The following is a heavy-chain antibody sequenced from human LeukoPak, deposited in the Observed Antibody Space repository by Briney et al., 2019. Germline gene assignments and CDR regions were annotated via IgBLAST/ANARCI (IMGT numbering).Heavy chain of an antibody. J-gene: IGHJ4*02. CDR2: IIPIFGTA. V-gene: IGHV1-69*05. Sequence: ASVKVSCKASGGTFSSYAISWVRQAPGQGLEWMGRIIPIFGTANYAQKFQGRVTITTDESTSTAYMELSSLRSEDTAVYYCARGVAAGYDYWGQGTLVTVSS. CDR1: GGTFSSYA. D-gene: IGHD6-13*01. CDR3: ARGVAAGYDY.